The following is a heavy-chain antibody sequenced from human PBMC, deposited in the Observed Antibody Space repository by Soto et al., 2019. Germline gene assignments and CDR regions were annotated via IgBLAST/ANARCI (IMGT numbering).Heavy chain of an antibody. Sequence: QLQLQESGPGLVKPSETLSLTCTVSGGSISSSSYYWGWIRQPPGKGLEWIGSIYYSGSTYYNPSLKSRVTISVDTSKNQFSLKLSSVTAADTAVYYCARSGVQGIVVVTATYFDYWGQGTLVTVSS. D-gene: IGHD2-21*02. J-gene: IGHJ4*02. CDR3: ARSGVQGIVVVTATYFDY. CDR2: IYYSGST. V-gene: IGHV4-39*01. CDR1: GGSISSSSYY.